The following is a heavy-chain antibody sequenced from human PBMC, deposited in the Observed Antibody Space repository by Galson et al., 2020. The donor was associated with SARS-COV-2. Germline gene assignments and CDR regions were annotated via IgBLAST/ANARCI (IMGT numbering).Heavy chain of an antibody. CDR1: GFTFSSYW. CDR2: IKQDGSEK. J-gene: IGHJ6*02. V-gene: IGHV3-7*03. Sequence: GGSLRLSCAASGFTFSSYWMSWVRQAPGKGLEWVANIKQDGSEKYYVDSVKGRFTISRDNAKNSLYLQMNSLRAEDTAVYYCARDHGPNFDWSPLLPKYYYYYGMDVWGQGTTVTVSS. D-gene: IGHD3-9*01. CDR3: ARDHGPNFDWSPLLPKYYYYYGMDV.